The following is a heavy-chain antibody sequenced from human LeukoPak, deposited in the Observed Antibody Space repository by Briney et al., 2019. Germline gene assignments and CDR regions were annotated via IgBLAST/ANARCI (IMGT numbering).Heavy chain of an antibody. CDR1: GYTFTSYD. V-gene: IGHV1-8*01. Sequence: VASVNASCKAPGYTFTSYDFNWVRQATGQRPEWMGWMSPNSGDTGYAQKFQDRVTMTRNTSISTAYMELSSLRSDDTAVYYCARGPPNWGYDYWGPGTLVTVSS. J-gene: IGHJ4*02. CDR2: MSPNSGDT. D-gene: IGHD7-27*01. CDR3: ARGPPNWGYDY.